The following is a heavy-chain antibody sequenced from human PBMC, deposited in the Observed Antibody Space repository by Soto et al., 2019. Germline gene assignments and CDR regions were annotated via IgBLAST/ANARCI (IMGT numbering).Heavy chain of an antibody. CDR1: GCTFSSYG. V-gene: IGHV3-30*18. Sequence: VGALRLSCAASGCTFSSYGMHWVRQAPGKGLEWVAVISYDGSNKYYADSVKGRFTISRDNSKNTLYLQMNSLRAEDTAVYYCAKDPMGPPQYFDYGDYLQSVKDVWGQGTTDIVSS. J-gene: IGHJ6*02. D-gene: IGHD4-17*01. CDR3: AKDPMGPPQYFDYGDYLQSVKDV. CDR2: ISYDGSNK.